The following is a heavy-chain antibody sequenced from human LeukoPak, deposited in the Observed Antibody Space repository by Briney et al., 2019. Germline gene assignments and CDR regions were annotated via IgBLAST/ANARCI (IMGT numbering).Heavy chain of an antibody. CDR1: GFTFNSYA. J-gene: IGHJ5*02. Sequence: GGSLRLSCAASGFTFNSYAMSWVRQAPGKGLEWVSAIPGSGGGTYYADSVKGRFTISRDNSKNTLYLRMNSLRAEDAAVYYCARDHGSWFDPWGQGTLVTVSS. CDR3: ARDHGSWFDP. V-gene: IGHV3-23*01. CDR2: IPGSGGGT.